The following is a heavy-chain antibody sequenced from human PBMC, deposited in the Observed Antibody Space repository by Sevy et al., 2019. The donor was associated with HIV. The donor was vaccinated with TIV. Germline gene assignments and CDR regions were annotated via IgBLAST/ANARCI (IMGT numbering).Heavy chain of an antibody. D-gene: IGHD6-13*01. CDR2: ILPGDSDT. Sequence: GGSLKISGKGSGYSFTSYWIGWVRQMPGKGLEWMGIILPGDSDTRYSPSFQGQITNSADKSISTAYLQWSSLKASDTAMYYCARFGSSWYPFDYWGQGTLVTVSS. CDR3: ARFGSSWYPFDY. J-gene: IGHJ4*02. V-gene: IGHV5-51*01. CDR1: GYSFTSYW.